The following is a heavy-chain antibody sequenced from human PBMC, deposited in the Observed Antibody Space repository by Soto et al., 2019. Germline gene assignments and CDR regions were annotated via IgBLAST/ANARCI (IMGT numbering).Heavy chain of an antibody. Sequence: QITLKESGPTLVKPTQTLMLTCTFSGFSLSSTRMAVGWIRQPPGKALEWLALIYWDDDKRYSPFLNSRLTITKDTSKNQVVFTMSNMDPVDTARYYCAHIVVAGLGYYFDYWGQGTLVTVSS. CDR1: GFSLSSTRMA. CDR3: AHIVVAGLGYYFDY. CDR2: IYWDDDK. J-gene: IGHJ4*02. D-gene: IGHD6-19*01. V-gene: IGHV2-5*02.